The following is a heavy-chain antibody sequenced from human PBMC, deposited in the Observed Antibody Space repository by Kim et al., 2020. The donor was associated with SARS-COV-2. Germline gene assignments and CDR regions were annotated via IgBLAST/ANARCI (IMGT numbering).Heavy chain of an antibody. D-gene: IGHD3-3*01. V-gene: IGHV5-51*03. CDR2: IYPGDSDT. CDR3: ARGEDYDFWSGYPDY. Sequence: GESLKISCKGSGYSFTSYWIGWVRQMPGKGLEWMGIIYPGDSDTRYSPSFQGQVTISADKSISTAYLQWSSLKASNTAMYYCARGEDYDFWSGYPDYWGQGTLVTVSS. J-gene: IGHJ4*02. CDR1: GYSFTSYW.